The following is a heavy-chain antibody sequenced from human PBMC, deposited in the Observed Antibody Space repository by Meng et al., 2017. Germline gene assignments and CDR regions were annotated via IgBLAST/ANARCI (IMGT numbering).Heavy chain of an antibody. CDR2: IYYSGST. D-gene: IGHD3-9*01. CDR3: ARDRYKDFDWLQNGMDV. Sequence: LRLSCTVSGGSTSSSSYYWGWIRQPPGKGLEWIGSIYYSGSTYYNPSLKSRVTISVDTSKNQFSLKLSSVTAADTAVYYCARDRYKDFDWLQNGMDVWGQGTTVTVSS. J-gene: IGHJ6*02. CDR1: GGSTSSSSYY. V-gene: IGHV4-39*07.